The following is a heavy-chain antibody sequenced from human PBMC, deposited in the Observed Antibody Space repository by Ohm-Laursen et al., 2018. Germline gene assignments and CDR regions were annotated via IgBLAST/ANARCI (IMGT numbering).Heavy chain of an antibody. CDR2: VYTSGTT. Sequence: GTLSLTCTVSGGSLRNYYWSWIRQPAGKGLEWIGRVYTSGTTNYNPSLKSRVTMSVVTSMNQFSLKLSSVTAADTAVYYCASTRGYFDYWGQGTLVTVSS. CDR1: GGSLRNYY. CDR3: ASTRGYFDY. V-gene: IGHV4-4*07. J-gene: IGHJ4*02.